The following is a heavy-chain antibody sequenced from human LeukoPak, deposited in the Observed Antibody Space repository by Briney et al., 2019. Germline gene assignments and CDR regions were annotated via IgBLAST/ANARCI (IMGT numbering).Heavy chain of an antibody. D-gene: IGHD6-13*01. Sequence: SVKVSYKASGGTFSSYAISWVRQAPGQGLEWMGRIIPILGIANYAQKFQGRVTITADKSTSTAYMELSSLRSEDTAVYYCAGGLAANNNWFDPWGQGTLVTVSS. CDR3: AGGLAANNNWFDP. V-gene: IGHV1-69*04. J-gene: IGHJ5*02. CDR2: IIPILGIA. CDR1: GGTFSSYA.